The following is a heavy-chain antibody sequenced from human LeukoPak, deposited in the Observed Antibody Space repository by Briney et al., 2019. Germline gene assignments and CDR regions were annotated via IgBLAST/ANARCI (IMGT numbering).Heavy chain of an antibody. Sequence: GGSLRLSCAASGLTFNTYSMSCVRQAPGKGLEWVSAISGSGGSTYYADSVKGRFTISRDNSKNTLYLQMNSLRAEDTAVYYCAKREGGPQGYWGQGTLVTVSS. CDR1: GLTFNTYS. CDR3: AKREGGPQGY. J-gene: IGHJ4*02. CDR2: ISGSGGST. V-gene: IGHV3-23*01.